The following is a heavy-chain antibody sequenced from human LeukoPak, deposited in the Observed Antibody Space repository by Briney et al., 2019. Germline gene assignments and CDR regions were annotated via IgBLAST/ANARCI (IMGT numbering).Heavy chain of an antibody. CDR1: GNTFTDDY. CDR2: INPAGDVT. V-gene: IGHV1-2*02. J-gene: IGHJ4*02. D-gene: IGHD5-12*01. Sequence: ASVKVSCKASGNTFTDDYIHWVRQAPGQGLEWMGSINPAGDVTHYAQKFQGRIIMTRDTSITTAYMELRSLRSDDTAVYYCARDPSEDIVAYFDYWGQGTLVTVSS. CDR3: ARDPSEDIVAYFDY.